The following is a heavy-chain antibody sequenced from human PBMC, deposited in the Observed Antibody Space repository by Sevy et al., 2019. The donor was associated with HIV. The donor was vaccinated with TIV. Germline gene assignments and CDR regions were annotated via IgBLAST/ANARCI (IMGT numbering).Heavy chain of an antibody. D-gene: IGHD2-2*01. V-gene: IGHV3-7*01. Sequence: GGSLRLSCAASGLTFSSYWMTWVRQAPGKGLEWVANINQGGSQEYYVDSVKGRFTFSRDNAKNSLYLQINSLRAEDTAVYYCATILPAGVPAEYFQHWGQGTLVTVSS. CDR2: INQGGSQE. J-gene: IGHJ1*01. CDR1: GLTFSSYW. CDR3: ATILPAGVPAEYFQH.